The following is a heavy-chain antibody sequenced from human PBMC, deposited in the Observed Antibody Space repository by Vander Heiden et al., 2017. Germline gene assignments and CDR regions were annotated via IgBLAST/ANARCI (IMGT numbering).Heavy chain of an antibody. J-gene: IGHJ4*02. CDR2: IKSKTDGGTT. CDR1: VFTFSNAW. V-gene: IGHV3-15*01. Sequence: EVQLVESGGGLVKPGGYLRLSCADSVFTFSNAWMSWVRQAPGKGLEWVGRIKSKTDGGTTDYAAPVKGRFTISRDDSKNTLYLQMNSLKTEDTAGYYCTTDQGWFGYLDYWGQGTLVTVSS. CDR3: TTDQGWFGYLDY. D-gene: IGHD3-10*01.